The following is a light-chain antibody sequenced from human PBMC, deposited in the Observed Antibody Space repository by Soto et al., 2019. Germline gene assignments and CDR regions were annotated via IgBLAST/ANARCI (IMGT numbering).Light chain of an antibody. CDR1: RSDVGGYNR. CDR2: ETY. V-gene: IGLV2-8*01. Sequence: ALTQPPSASGSPGQSVTTSCTGTRSDVGGYNRVSWYQQHPGKVHKLLIYETYKRPSGVPDRFSGSQSGNTASLTVSRLQAEDEADYYCCSYGGSNYFYLFGTRTNDTVL. CDR3: CSYGGSNYFYL. J-gene: IGLJ1*01.